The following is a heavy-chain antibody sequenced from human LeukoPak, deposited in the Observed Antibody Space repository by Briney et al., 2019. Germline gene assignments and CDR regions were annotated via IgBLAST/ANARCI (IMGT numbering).Heavy chain of an antibody. D-gene: IGHD3-16*02. J-gene: IGHJ6*03. Sequence: SETLSLTCAVYGGSFSGYYWSWIRQPPGKGREWIGEINHSGSPNHNPSLKSRVTISVDPSKNQFSLKLSSVTAADTAVYYCARVLSLYYYYYYYMDVWGKGTTVTVSS. CDR3: ARVLSLYYYYYYYMDV. CDR1: GGSFSGYY. CDR2: INHSGSP. V-gene: IGHV4-34*01.